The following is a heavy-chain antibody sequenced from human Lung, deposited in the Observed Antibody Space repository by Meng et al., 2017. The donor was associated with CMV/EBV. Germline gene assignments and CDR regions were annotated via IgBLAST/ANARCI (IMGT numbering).Heavy chain of an antibody. Sequence: GGSLRLSCAASGFTFTNYWMTWVRQAPGKGLEWVANIKQDGNGKLYVDSVIGRFTISRDNAENLVFLQMNSLRPDDTAVYYCARHVRCRFDYWGQGALVTVSS. CDR3: ARHVRCRFDY. D-gene: IGHD2-15*01. V-gene: IGHV3-7*01. J-gene: IGHJ4*02. CDR1: GFTFTNYW. CDR2: IKQDGNGK.